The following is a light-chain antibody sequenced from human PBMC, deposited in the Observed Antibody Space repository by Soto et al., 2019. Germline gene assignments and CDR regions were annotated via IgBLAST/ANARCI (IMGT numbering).Light chain of an antibody. CDR2: EGT. CDR3: CSYAGSSTYV. V-gene: IGLV2-23*01. CDR1: SSDIGRYNI. Sequence: QSALTQPASVSGSPGQSITISCTGTSSDIGRYNIVSWYQQHPGKAPKLMFCEGTKRPSGVSNRFSGSKSGNTASLTISGLQAEDEADYYCCSYAGSSTYVFGTGTKV. J-gene: IGLJ1*01.